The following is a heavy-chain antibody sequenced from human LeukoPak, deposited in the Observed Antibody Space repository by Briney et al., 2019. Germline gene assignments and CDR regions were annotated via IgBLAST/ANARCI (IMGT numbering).Heavy chain of an antibody. D-gene: IGHD6-19*01. V-gene: IGHV1-69*05. Sequence: ASVKVSCKASGYTFTSYGISWVRQAPGQGLEWMGGIIPIFGTANYAQKFQGRVTITTDESTSTAYMELSSLRSEDTAAYYCARSYSSGWYRPIWFDPWGQGTLVTVSS. CDR1: GYTFTSYG. J-gene: IGHJ5*02. CDR2: IIPIFGTA. CDR3: ARSYSSGWYRPIWFDP.